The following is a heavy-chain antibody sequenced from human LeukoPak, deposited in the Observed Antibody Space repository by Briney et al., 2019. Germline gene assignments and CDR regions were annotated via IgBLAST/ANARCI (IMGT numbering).Heavy chain of an antibody. CDR3: ARHFTGWSITY. CDR1: GGPFSGYY. Sequence: SVTLSLTCAVYGGPFSGYYWSWIRQPPGKGLEWIGEINHSGSTTYNPSLKSRVTISVDTSKHQFSLKLGSVTAADTAVYYCARHFTGWSITYWGQGTLVTVSS. V-gene: IGHV4-34*01. D-gene: IGHD6-19*01. CDR2: INHSGST. J-gene: IGHJ4*02.